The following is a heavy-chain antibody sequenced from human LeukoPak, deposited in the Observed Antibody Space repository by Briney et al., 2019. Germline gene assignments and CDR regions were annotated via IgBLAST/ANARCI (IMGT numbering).Heavy chain of an antibody. CDR1: GYTFTGYY. Sequence: ASVKVSCKASGYTFTGYYMHWVRQAPGQGLEWMGWISAYNGNTNYAQKLQGRVTMTTDTSTSTAYMELRSLRSDDTAVYYCARDVERLYGMDVWGQGTTVTVSS. V-gene: IGHV1-18*04. CDR2: ISAYNGNT. J-gene: IGHJ6*02. CDR3: ARDVERLYGMDV.